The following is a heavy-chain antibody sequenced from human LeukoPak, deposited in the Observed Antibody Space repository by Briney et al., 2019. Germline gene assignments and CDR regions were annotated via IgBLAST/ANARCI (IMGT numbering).Heavy chain of an antibody. Sequence: GGSLRLSCVASGFTFSTYDMQWVRQAPGKGLEWVSGINRSGRTYYTDSVKGRFTISRDNSKSTLYLEMNSLRAEDAAVYYCAQGGYFAFDFWGQGTMVTVSS. D-gene: IGHD2-2*03. J-gene: IGHJ3*01. CDR2: INRSGRT. CDR1: GFTFSTYD. CDR3: AQGGYFAFDF. V-gene: IGHV3-23*01.